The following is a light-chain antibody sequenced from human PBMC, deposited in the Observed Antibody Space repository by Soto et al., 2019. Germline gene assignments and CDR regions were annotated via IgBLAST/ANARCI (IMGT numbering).Light chain of an antibody. CDR2: GAS. CDR3: QQYGGSPVT. V-gene: IGKV3-20*01. CDR1: QSVSSSY. Sequence: EIVLTQSPGTLSLSPGERATLSCRASQSVSSSYLAWYQQKPGQAPRLRIYGASSRATGIPDRFSGSGSGTDFTLTISRLEPEDFAVYYCQQYGGSPVTFGPGTKVDIK. J-gene: IGKJ3*01.